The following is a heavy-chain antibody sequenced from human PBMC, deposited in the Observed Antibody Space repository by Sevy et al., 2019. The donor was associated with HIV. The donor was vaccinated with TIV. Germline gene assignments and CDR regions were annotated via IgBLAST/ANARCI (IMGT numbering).Heavy chain of an antibody. Sequence: GGSLRLSCAASGFTFSSYAMSWVRQAPGKGLEWVSAISGSGGSTYYADSVKGRFTISRDNSKNTRYLKMNSLRAEDTAVYYCAKDRGGEYYYDSSGPNPMVPSSYFDYWGQGTLVTVSS. CDR3: AKDRGGEYYYDSSGPNPMVPSSYFDY. D-gene: IGHD3-22*01. V-gene: IGHV3-23*01. CDR1: GFTFSSYA. CDR2: ISGSGGST. J-gene: IGHJ4*02.